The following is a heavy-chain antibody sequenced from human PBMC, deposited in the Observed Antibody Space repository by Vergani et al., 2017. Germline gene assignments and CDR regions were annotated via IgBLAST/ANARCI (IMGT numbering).Heavy chain of an antibody. D-gene: IGHD6-13*01. CDR3: ASRAPSSSWPRDY. J-gene: IGHJ4*02. Sequence: QVQLQESGPGLAKPSETLSLTCTVSGGSVSSGSYYWNWIRQPPGKGLEWIGYIYYSGSTNYNPSLKSRVTISVDTSKNQFSLKLSSVTAADTAVYYCASRAPSSSWPRDYWGQGTLVTVSS. CDR1: GGSVSSGSYY. CDR2: IYYSGST. V-gene: IGHV4-61*01.